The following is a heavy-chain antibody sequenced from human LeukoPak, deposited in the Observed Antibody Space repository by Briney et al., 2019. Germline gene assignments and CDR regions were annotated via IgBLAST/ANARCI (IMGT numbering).Heavy chain of an antibody. D-gene: IGHD6-13*01. CDR2: ISSSSSYI. CDR1: GFTFSSYR. J-gene: IGHJ4*02. Sequence: PGGSLRLCCAASGFTFSSYRMNWVRQAPGKGLEWVSSISSSSSYIYYADSVKGRFTISRDNAKNSLYLQMNSLRAEDTAVYYCARGPIAAAGTVEYWGQGTLVTVSS. CDR3: ARGPIAAAGTVEY. V-gene: IGHV3-21*01.